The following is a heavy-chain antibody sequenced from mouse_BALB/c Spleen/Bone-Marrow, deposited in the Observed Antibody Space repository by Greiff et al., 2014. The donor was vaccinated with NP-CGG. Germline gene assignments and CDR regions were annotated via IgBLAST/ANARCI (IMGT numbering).Heavy chain of an antibody. D-gene: IGHD2-4*01. CDR1: GFLLTDDG. CDR2: IWGVGTT. CDR3: AKVYYDYDEFAH. V-gene: IGHV2-6-5*01. J-gene: IGHJ3*01. Sequence: SGPGLVALLQSLSITCTVSGFLLTDDGVSWIRQPPGKGLEWLGVIWGVGTTYYNSALKSRLSISKDNSKSQVFLKMNSLQTDDTAIYYYAKVYYDYDEFAHRGRGTLVTISA.